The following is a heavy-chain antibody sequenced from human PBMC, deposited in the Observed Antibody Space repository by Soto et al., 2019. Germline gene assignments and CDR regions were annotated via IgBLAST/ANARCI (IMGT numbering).Heavy chain of an antibody. J-gene: IGHJ4*02. CDR3: ATAGYCTKGVRYTPGDC. CDR1: GGSISSAGYS. CDR2: IYQGST. Sequence: QLQLQESGSGLVKPSQTLSLTCAVSGGSISSAGYSWSWIRQPPGKGLEWIGYIYQGSTYYNPALKVQGSVSVDRSESQFSLRLSSVTAADTAVADYATAGYCTKGVRYTPGDCWGQGPLVTVSS. V-gene: IGHV4-30-2*01. D-gene: IGHD2-8*01.